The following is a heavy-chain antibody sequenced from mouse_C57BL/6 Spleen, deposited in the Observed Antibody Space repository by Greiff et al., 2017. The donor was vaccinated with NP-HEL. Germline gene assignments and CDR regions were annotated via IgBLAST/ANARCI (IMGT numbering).Heavy chain of an antibody. Sequence: EVQGVESGEGLVKPGGSLKLSCAASGFTFSSYAMSWVRQTPEKRLEWVAYISSGGDYIYYADTVKGRFTISRDNARNTLYLQMSSLKSEDTAMYYCTRSPTEGYPLAYWGQGTLVTVSA. D-gene: IGHD2-3*01. CDR1: GFTFSSYA. J-gene: IGHJ3*01. V-gene: IGHV5-9-1*02. CDR2: ISSGGDYI. CDR3: TRSPTEGYPLAY.